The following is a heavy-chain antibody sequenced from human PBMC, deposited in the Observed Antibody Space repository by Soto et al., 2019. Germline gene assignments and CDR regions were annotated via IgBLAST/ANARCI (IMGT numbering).Heavy chain of an antibody. J-gene: IGHJ6*02. Sequence: ASVKVSCKASGYTFTGYYMHWVRQAPGQGLEWMGWINPNSGGTNYAQKFQGWVTMTRDTSISTAYMELSRLRSDDTAVYYCAREGIAYYGMDAWGQGTAVTVSS. D-gene: IGHD6-13*01. CDR3: AREGIAYYGMDA. V-gene: IGHV1-2*04. CDR2: INPNSGGT. CDR1: GYTFTGYY.